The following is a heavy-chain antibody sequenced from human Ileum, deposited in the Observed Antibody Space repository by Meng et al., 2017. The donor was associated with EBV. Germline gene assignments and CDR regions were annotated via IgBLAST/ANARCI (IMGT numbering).Heavy chain of an antibody. Sequence: VRLRHWGAGILQHSETLSLTFAVYGGSINDYYWTRRRQPPGKGLEWIGESDQSGYTKFNPSLSSRATISRDTSNNQFSLRLNSVTAADTALYYCARYGRCNGNSFYCFDPWGQGTLVTVSS. CDR1: GGSINDYY. CDR3: ARYGRCNGNSFYCFDP. V-gene: IGHV4-34*01. D-gene: IGHD4-23*01. J-gene: IGHJ5*02. CDR2: SDQSGYT.